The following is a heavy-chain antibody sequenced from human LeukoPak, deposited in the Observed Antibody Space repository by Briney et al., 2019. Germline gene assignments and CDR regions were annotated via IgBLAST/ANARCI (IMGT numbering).Heavy chain of an antibody. CDR1: GFPFSSYE. CDR2: ISYDGSNK. CDR3: AKNRLWFGEFPDY. V-gene: IGHV3-30*18. J-gene: IGHJ4*02. Sequence: GGSLRLSCAASGFPFSSYEMNWVRQAPGKGLEWVAVISYDGSNKYYADSVKGRFTISRDNSKNTLYLQMNSLRAEDTAVYYCAKNRLWFGEFPDYWGQGTLVTVSS. D-gene: IGHD3-10*01.